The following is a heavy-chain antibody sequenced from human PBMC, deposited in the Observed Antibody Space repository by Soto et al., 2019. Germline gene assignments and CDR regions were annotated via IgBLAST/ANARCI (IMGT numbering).Heavy chain of an antibody. CDR3: ARSKSSRWEIDY. CDR2: IWYDGSNE. V-gene: IGHV3-33*01. Sequence: QVQLVESGGGVVQPGRSLRLSCAASGFTFSSYGMHWVRQAPGKRLEWGAVIWYDGSNEYYADSVKGRFTTSRDNSKNTLYLQMNRLRAEDTAVYYCARSKSSRWEIDYWGQGTLVTVSS. D-gene: IGHD6-13*01. J-gene: IGHJ4*02. CDR1: GFTFSSYG.